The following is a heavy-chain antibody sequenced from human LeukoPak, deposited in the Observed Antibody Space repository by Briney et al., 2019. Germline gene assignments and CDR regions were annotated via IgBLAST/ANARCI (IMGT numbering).Heavy chain of an antibody. Sequence: ASVKVSYKASGYTFVSYGITWVRQAPGQGLEWMGWISPYNGHTNYAQKLQGRITMTTDTSTSTAYMELRSLRSDDTAVYYCARDLTRTTTVIDYWGQGTLVTVSS. CDR2: ISPYNGHT. V-gene: IGHV1-18*01. CDR1: GYTFVSYG. D-gene: IGHD4-17*01. J-gene: IGHJ4*02. CDR3: ARDLTRTTTVIDY.